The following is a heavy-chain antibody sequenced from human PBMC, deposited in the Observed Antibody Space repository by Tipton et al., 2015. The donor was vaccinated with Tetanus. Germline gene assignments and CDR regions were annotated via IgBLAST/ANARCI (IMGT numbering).Heavy chain of an antibody. V-gene: IGHV4-59*02. Sequence: TLSLTCTVSGDSVSGYYWSWIRQPPGKGLEWIAYIDYSGRTNYNPSLKSRLIISIDRSKNQFSLRLSSVTAADTAVYYCARSNFDFPKKGPFDSWGQGTLVTVSS. CDR2: IDYSGRT. J-gene: IGHJ4*02. D-gene: IGHD3-3*01. CDR1: GDSVSGYY. CDR3: ARSNFDFPKKGPFDS.